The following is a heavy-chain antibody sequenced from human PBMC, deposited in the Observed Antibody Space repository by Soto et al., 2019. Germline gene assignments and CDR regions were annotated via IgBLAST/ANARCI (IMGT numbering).Heavy chain of an antibody. Sequence: QVQLVQSGAEVKKPGSSVKVSCKAPGGTFSSYAISWVRQAPGQGLEWMGGIIPIFGTAKYAKKFQGRVTITTDDSTSTGYMELSSLKFEDTAVYYCARSQGGSSSLDIYYYYYYGMDVWGQGTTVTVSS. CDR2: IIPIFGTA. CDR3: ARSQGGSSSLDIYYYYYYGMDV. V-gene: IGHV1-69*01. CDR1: GGTFSSYA. J-gene: IGHJ6*02. D-gene: IGHD2-15*01.